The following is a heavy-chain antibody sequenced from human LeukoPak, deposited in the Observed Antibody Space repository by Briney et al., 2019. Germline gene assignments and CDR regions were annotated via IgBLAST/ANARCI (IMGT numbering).Heavy chain of an antibody. D-gene: IGHD4-17*01. CDR3: ARRPDYGDYWYFDL. V-gene: IGHV4-59*08. CDR2: IYYSGST. Sequence: PSETLSLTCTVSGXSISSYYWSWIRQPPGKGLEWIGHIYYSGSTNYNPSLKSRVTISVDTSKDQFSLKLSSVTAADTAVYYCARRPDYGDYWYFDLWGRGTLVTVSS. J-gene: IGHJ2*01. CDR1: GXSISSYY.